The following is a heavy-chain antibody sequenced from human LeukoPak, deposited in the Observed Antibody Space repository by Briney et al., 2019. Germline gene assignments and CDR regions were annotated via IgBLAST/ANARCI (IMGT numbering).Heavy chain of an antibody. CDR3: ARTSTVTANFDY. Sequence: GGSLRLSCAASGFTFNNYAMSWVRQAPGKGLEWVSAICDSGGCTYYADSVRGRFTISRDNPKNTLYLQMNSLRAEDTAVYKCARTSTVTANFDYWGQGTLVTVSS. J-gene: IGHJ4*02. CDR2: ICDSGGCT. D-gene: IGHD4-17*01. V-gene: IGHV3-23*01. CDR1: GFTFNNYA.